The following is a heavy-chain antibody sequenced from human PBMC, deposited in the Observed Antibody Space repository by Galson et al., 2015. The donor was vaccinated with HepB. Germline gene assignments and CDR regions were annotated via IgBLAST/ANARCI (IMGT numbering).Heavy chain of an antibody. Sequence: SLRLSCAASGFTFSSYAMHWVRQAPGKGLEWVAVISYDGSNKYYADSVKGRFTISRDNSKNTLYLQMNSLRAEDTAVYYCAREKGDIVVVPEWSGFDYWGQGTLVTVSS. V-gene: IGHV3-30-3*01. CDR3: AREKGDIVVVPEWSGFDY. CDR2: ISYDGSNK. J-gene: IGHJ4*02. D-gene: IGHD2-2*01. CDR1: GFTFSSYA.